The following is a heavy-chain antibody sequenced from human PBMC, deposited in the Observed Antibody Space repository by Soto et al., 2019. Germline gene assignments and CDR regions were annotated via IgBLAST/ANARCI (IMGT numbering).Heavy chain of an antibody. D-gene: IGHD3-9*01. CDR1: GFTFSTYA. CDR2: ISYDGSNK. CDR3: VGEASIPFETGWFVP. Sequence: QVQLVESGGGVVQPERSLRLSCAASGFTFSTYAMHWVRQAPGKGLEWVAVISYDGSNKYYADSVKGRFTISRDNAKNTLYLQMNSLRAEDTAVYYWVGEASIPFETGWFVPWGQGTLVTVSS. J-gene: IGHJ5*02. V-gene: IGHV3-30-3*01.